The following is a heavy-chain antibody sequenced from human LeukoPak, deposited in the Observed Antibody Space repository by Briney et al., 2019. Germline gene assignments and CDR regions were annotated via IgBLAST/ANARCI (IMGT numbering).Heavy chain of an antibody. J-gene: IGHJ5*02. Sequence: GASVKVSCKASGSSFTNYGITWIREAPGQGPEWLGWISGYNANAHYAQNVQGRVTLTTDTSTNTAYMELRGLTSDDTAMYYCARVGRGCSSIRCYWEDWFDPWGQGTLVIVSS. D-gene: IGHD2-2*01. CDR3: ARVGRGCSSIRCYWEDWFDP. V-gene: IGHV1-18*01. CDR2: ISGYNANA. CDR1: GSSFTNYG.